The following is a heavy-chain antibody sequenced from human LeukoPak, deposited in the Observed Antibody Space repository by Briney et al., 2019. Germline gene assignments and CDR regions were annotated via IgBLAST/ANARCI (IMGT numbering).Heavy chain of an antibody. V-gene: IGHV4-30-4*01. CDR1: GGSISSGDYY. CDR3: ARADPGGRGPTFDY. Sequence: SETLSLTCTVSGGSISSGDYYWSWIRQPPGKGLEWIGYIYYSGSTYYNLSLKSRVTISVDTSKNQFSLKLSSVTAADTAVYYCARADPGGRGPTFDYWGQGTLVTVSS. J-gene: IGHJ4*02. D-gene: IGHD2-15*01. CDR2: IYYSGST.